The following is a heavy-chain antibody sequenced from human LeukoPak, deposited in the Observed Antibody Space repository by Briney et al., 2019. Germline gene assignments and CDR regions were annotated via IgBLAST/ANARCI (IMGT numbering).Heavy chain of an antibody. CDR3: ARGYDSSAYYPFNY. V-gene: IGHV4-59*11. D-gene: IGHD3-22*01. J-gene: IGHJ4*02. CDR2: ISDSGST. Sequence: PSETLSLTCVVSGVSLSTHHWSWIRQSPGRGLEWIGYISDSGSTNYNPSLKSRVTISVDTSKNQFSPMLSSVTAADTAVYYCARGYDSSAYYPFNYWGQGTLVTVSS. CDR1: GVSLSTHH.